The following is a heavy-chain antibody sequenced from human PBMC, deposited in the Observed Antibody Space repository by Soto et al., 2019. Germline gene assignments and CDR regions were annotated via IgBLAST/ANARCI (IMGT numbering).Heavy chain of an antibody. CDR2: INPSGGST. V-gene: IGHV1-46*03. CDR3: ARNMATRYYYYGMDV. J-gene: IGHJ6*02. Sequence: GASVKVSCKASGYTFTSYYMHWVRQAPGQGLEWMGIINPSGGSTSYAQKFQGRVTMTRDTSTSTVYMELSSLRSEDTAVYYCARNMATRYYYYGMDVWGQGTTVTVSS. D-gene: IGHD2-2*01. CDR1: GYTFTSYY.